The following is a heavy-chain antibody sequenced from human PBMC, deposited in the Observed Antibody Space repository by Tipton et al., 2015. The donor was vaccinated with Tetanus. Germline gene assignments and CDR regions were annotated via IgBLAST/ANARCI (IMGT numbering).Heavy chain of an antibody. CDR1: GFTFISYA. CDR3: ARDIRLVGATLYFDY. CDR2: ISFDGSNK. D-gene: IGHD1-26*01. J-gene: IGHJ4*02. Sequence: SLRLSCAASGFTFISYAMHWVRQAPGEGLEWVAVISFDGSNKFYADSVKGRFTISRDNAKSSLYLQISSLTADDTAVYYCARDIRLVGATLYFDYWGQGALVTVSS. V-gene: IGHV3-30*04.